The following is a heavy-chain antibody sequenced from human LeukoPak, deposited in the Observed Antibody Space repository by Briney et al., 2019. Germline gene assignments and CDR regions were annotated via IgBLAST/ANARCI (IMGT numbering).Heavy chain of an antibody. CDR2: IYSDGST. V-gene: IGHV3-53*01. J-gene: IGHJ4*02. Sequence: PGGSLRLSRAASGFSVSNNYMSWVRQAPGKGLEFVSVIYSDGSTYYADSVKGRFTISRDNSKNTLYLQMTSLGAEDTAVYYCAQARSSSGYGPLGLYWGQGTLVTVSS. CDR1: GFSVSNNY. D-gene: IGHD5-12*01. CDR3: AQARSSSGYGPLGLY.